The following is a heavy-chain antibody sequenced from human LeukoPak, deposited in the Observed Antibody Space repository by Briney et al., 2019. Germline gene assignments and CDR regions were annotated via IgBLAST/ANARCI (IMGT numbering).Heavy chain of an antibody. V-gene: IGHV4-59*01. CDR2: TYYSGST. CDR1: GGSISSYY. Sequence: SETLSLTCTVSGGSISSYYWSWIRQPPGKGLEWIGYTYYSGSTNYNPSLKSRVTISVDTSKNQFSLKLSSVTAADTAVYYCARGGAARRSFYYYYMDVWGKGTTATVSS. CDR3: ARGGAARRSFYYYYMDV. D-gene: IGHD6-6*01. J-gene: IGHJ6*03.